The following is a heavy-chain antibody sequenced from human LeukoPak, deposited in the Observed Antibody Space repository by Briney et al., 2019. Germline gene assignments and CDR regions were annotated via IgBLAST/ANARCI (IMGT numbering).Heavy chain of an antibody. D-gene: IGHD1-26*01. V-gene: IGHV3-23*01. CDR2: ISGGGST. J-gene: IGHJ3*02. CDR3: AKSRWETYAVRAFDI. Sequence: GRSLRLSCAASGFTFSSYAMTWVRQAPGKGLEWVSAISGGGSTYYADSVKGRFTISRDNSKNALYLQMNSLRAEDTAIYYCAKSRWETYAVRAFDIWGQGTMVTVSS. CDR1: GFTFSSYA.